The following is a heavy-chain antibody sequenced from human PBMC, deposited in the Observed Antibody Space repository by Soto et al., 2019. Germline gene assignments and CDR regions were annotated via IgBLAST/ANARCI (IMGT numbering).Heavy chain of an antibody. V-gene: IGHV4-4*07. CDR3: SRVGCSNSKCYTRGMDV. CDR2: IYSDGTT. Sequence: PSETLSLTSTVSGGSIGGYYWSWVRQPAGKGLEWVGRIYSDGTTNYSPSLKSRVTMSLDTSKDQFSLHLNSVTAADTAVYYCSRVGCSNSKCYTRGMDVWGQGTTVTVSS. J-gene: IGHJ6*02. D-gene: IGHD2-2*01. CDR1: GGSIGGYY.